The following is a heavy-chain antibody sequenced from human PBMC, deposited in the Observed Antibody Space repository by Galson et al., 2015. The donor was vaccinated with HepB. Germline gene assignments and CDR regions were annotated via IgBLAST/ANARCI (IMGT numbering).Heavy chain of an antibody. D-gene: IGHD1-26*01. CDR2: IRSNGEST. V-gene: IGHV3-64D*06. CDR3: VKDLNWLYCGPRCMFYGMDV. Sequence: SLRLSCAASGFTFSGSAIHWVRQASGKGLEHLSTIRSNGESTFYADSVKGRCTISRDNSDNTLHLQMSGLRSEDTAVYDCVKDLNWLYCGPRCMFYGMDVWGQGTTVTVAS. CDR1: GFTFSGSA. J-gene: IGHJ6*02.